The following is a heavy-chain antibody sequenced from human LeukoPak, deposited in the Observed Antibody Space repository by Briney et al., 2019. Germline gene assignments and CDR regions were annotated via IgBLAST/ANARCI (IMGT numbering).Heavy chain of an antibody. CDR1: GLTFTNYW. CDR3: AKGLGDSSEYYSDFDY. CDR2: IKQDRSEK. D-gene: IGHD3-22*01. Sequence: GGSLRLSCAASGLTFTNYWMSWVRQAPGKGLELVANIKQDRSEKYYVDSVKGRFTISRDNAKNSLYLQMNSLRAEDTAVYYRAKGLGDSSEYYSDFDYWGQGTLVTVSS. J-gene: IGHJ4*02. V-gene: IGHV3-7*01.